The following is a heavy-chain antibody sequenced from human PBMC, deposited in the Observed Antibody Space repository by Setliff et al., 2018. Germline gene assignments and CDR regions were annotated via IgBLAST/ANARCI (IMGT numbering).Heavy chain of an antibody. D-gene: IGHD4-17*01. CDR1: GGSMGSSSYL. Sequence: SENLSLNCHVFGGSMGSSSYLWGWIRQTPGKGLEWIGSIYNTGNTYYNPYLKGRVTISVETSKKQFSLEVTSLTAADTAVYFCARHPLRWYDAFDGGGQG. J-gene: IGHJ3*01. CDR3: ARHPLRWYDAFDG. CDR2: IYNTGNT. V-gene: IGHV4-39*01.